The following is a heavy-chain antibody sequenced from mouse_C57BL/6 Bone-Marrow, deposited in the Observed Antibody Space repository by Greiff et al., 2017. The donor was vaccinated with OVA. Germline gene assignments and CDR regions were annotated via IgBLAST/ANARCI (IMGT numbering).Heavy chain of an antibody. CDR1: GYTFTSYW. J-gene: IGHJ3*01. CDR3: ASLGLTAVVATDAY. Sequence: QVQLQQPGAELVKPGASVKLSCKASGYTFTSYWMHWVKQRPGQGLEWIGMIHPNSGSTNYNEKFKSKATLTVDKSSSTAYMQLNSLTSEDSAVYYCASLGLTAVVATDAYWGQGTLVTVSA. V-gene: IGHV1-64*01. CDR2: IHPNSGST. D-gene: IGHD1-1*01.